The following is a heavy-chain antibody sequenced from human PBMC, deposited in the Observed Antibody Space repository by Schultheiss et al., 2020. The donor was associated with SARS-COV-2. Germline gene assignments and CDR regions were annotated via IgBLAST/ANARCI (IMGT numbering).Heavy chain of an antibody. D-gene: IGHD1-26*01. CDR1: GGSFSGYY. J-gene: IGHJ3*02. CDR3: ARDFVEVGATGAFDI. V-gene: IGHV4-34*01. CDR2: INHSGST. Sequence: SETLSLTCAVYGGSFSGYYWSWIRQPPGKGLEWIGEINHSGSTNYNPSLKSRVTISVDTSKNQFSLKLSSVTAADTAVYYCARDFVEVGATGAFDIWGQGTMVTVSS.